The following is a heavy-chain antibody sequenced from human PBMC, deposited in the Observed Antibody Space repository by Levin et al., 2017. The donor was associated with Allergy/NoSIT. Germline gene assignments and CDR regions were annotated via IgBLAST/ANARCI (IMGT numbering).Heavy chain of an antibody. Sequence: PGGSLRLSCAASGFTFDDYAMHWVRQAPGKGLEWVSGISWNSGSIGYADSVKGRFTISRDNAKNSLYLQMNSLRAEDTALYYCAKADDSSGYWRDGTFDYWGQGTLVTVSS. CDR3: AKADDSSGYWRDGTFDY. J-gene: IGHJ4*02. V-gene: IGHV3-9*01. D-gene: IGHD3-22*01. CDR1: GFTFDDYA. CDR2: ISWNSGSI.